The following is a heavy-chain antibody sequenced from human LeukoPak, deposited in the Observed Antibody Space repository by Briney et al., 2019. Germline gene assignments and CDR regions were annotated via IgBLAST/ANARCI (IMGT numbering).Heavy chain of an antibody. V-gene: IGHV4-4*02. Sequence: SGTLSLTCAVSGASINSSNWWSWVRQSPGKGLEWIGEIYHSGSTNYNPSLKSRVTISVDRSKNQFSLKLSSVTAADTAVYYCARGTSIVATTDDYFDYWGQGTLVTVSS. CDR1: GASINSSNW. D-gene: IGHD5-12*01. J-gene: IGHJ4*02. CDR2: IYHSGST. CDR3: ARGTSIVATTDDYFDY.